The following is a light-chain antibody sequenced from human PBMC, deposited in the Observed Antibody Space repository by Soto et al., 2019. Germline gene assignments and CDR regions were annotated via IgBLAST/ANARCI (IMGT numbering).Light chain of an antibody. V-gene: IGLV2-14*01. CDR3: XSYTSSSTHVV. CDR1: SSDVGGYNY. CDR2: XVS. J-gene: IGLJ2*01. Sequence: QSALTQPASVSGSPGQSITISCTGTSSDVGGYNYVSWYQQHPGKAPKLMIYXVSXXXSXVSNRFXXSXSXNXXSXTIXGXXXXXXXXXYCXSYTSSSTHVVFGGGTKLTVL.